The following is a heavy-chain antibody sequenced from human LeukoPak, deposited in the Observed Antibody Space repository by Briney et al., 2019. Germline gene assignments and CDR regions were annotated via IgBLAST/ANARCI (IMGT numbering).Heavy chain of an antibody. CDR3: TTESDYYDSSGYYHPPDAFDI. CDR2: IKSKSDGGTT. D-gene: IGHD3-22*01. Sequence: KSGGSLRLSCAASGFTFSSYGIHWVRQAPGKGLEWVGRIKSKSDGGTTDYAAPVKGRFTISRDDSKNTLYLQMKSLKTEDSAVYYCTTESDYYDSSGYYHPPDAFDIWGQGTMVTVSS. CDR1: GFTFSSYG. J-gene: IGHJ3*02. V-gene: IGHV3-15*01.